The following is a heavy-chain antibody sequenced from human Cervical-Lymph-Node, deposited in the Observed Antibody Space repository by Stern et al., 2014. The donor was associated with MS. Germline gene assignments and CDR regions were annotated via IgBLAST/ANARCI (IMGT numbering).Heavy chain of an antibody. CDR1: GFNFDDYV. CDR2: ISWDATTE. J-gene: IGHJ6*02. Sequence: EVQLVESGGVVVQPGGSLRLSCAATGFNFDDYVMHWVRQAPGKGLEWVSLISWDATTEYYADSVKCRFTISRDSRTDFLYLEMNSLRPEDTGLYYCAKGRSGYGCMDAWGQGTTVIVSS. D-gene: IGHD5-18*01. CDR3: AKGRSGYGCMDA. V-gene: IGHV3-43*01.